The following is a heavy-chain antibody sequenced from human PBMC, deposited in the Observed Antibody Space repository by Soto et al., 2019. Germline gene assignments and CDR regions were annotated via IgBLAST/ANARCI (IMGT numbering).Heavy chain of an antibody. CDR1: GYSFTGNS. V-gene: IGHV1-2*04. CDR3: VIQRSGLVY. CDR2: INPNNGGT. D-gene: IGHD2-15*01. J-gene: IGHJ4*02. Sequence: QVHLVQSGAEVKKPGASVRVSCKASGYSFTGNSMHWVRQAPGQGLEWMGWINPNNGGTNYAQRFRGWVTMTRVTSVSTAYMDLTRLKSDDTAVYYCVIQRSGLVYWGQGTLVTVSS.